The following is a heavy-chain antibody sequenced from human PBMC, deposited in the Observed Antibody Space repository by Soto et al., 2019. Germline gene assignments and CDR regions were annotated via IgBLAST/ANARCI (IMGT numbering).Heavy chain of an antibody. CDR3: AKGLWFGESNDY. CDR2: ISYDGSNK. J-gene: IGHJ4*02. V-gene: IGHV3-30*18. CDR1: GFTFSSYG. Sequence: QVQLVESGGGVVQPGRSLRLSCAASGFTFSSYGMHWVRQAPGKGLEWVAVISYDGSNKYYADSVKGRFTISRDNSKNTLYLQMNSLRAEDTAVYYCAKGLWFGESNDYWGQRTLVTVSS. D-gene: IGHD3-10*01.